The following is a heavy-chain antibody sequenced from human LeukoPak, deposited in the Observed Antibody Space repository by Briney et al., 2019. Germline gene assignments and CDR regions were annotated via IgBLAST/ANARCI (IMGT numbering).Heavy chain of an antibody. CDR1: GGSISSSSYY. J-gene: IGHJ4*02. CDR2: IYYSGST. CDR3: ARLGCMVRGFLGFDY. D-gene: IGHD3-10*01. Sequence: PSETLSLTCTVSGGSISSSSYYWGWIRQPPGKGLEWIGSIYYSGSTYYNPSLKSRVTISVDTSKNQFSLKLSSVTASDTAVYYCARLGCMVRGFLGFDYWGQGTLVTVSS. V-gene: IGHV4-39*01.